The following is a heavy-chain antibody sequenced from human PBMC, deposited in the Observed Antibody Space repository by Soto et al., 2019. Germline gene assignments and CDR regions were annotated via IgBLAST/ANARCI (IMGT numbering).Heavy chain of an antibody. CDR1: GYTFTSYG. V-gene: IGHV1-3*01. CDR3: ARDHRDYYYYYGMDV. Sequence: ASVKVSCKASGYTFTSYGMNWVRQAPGQRLEWMGWINAGNGNTKYSQKFQGRVTITRDTSASTAYMELSSLRSEDTAVYYCARDHRDYYYYYGMDVWGQGTTVTVSS. CDR2: INAGNGNT. J-gene: IGHJ6*02.